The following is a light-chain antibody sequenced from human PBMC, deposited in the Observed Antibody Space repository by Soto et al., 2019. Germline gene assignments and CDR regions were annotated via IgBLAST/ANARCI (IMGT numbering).Light chain of an antibody. Sequence: EIVLTQSPATLSLSPGERATLSCRASQSVSSYLAWYQRKPGQAPRLLIYDASNRATGIPARFSGSGSGTDFTLTISSLEPEHFAVYYCQQRSNWPITFGQGTRLEI. J-gene: IGKJ5*01. CDR1: QSVSSY. V-gene: IGKV3-11*01. CDR3: QQRSNWPIT. CDR2: DAS.